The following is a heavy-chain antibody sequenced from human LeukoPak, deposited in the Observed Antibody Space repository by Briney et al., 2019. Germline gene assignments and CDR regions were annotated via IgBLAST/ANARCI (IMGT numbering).Heavy chain of an antibody. Sequence: EGSLRLSCAASGFTFSSYGMHWVRQAPGKGLEWVAFIRYDGSNKYYADSVKGRFTTSRDNSKNTLYLQMNSLRAEDTAVYYCAKDSYYDFWSGIHWGQGTLVTVSS. CDR1: GFTFSSYG. D-gene: IGHD3-3*01. V-gene: IGHV3-30*02. CDR3: AKDSYYDFWSGIH. CDR2: IRYDGSNK. J-gene: IGHJ4*02.